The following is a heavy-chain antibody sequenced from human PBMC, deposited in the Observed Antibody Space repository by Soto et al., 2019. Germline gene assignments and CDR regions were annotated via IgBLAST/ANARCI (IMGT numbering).Heavy chain of an antibody. J-gene: IGHJ4*02. D-gene: IGHD3-16*01. CDR2: ISKNDSHI. V-gene: IGHV3-48*02. Sequence: EVQLVESGGGLVQPGGSLTLSCAASEFTFSSYDMSWVRQAPGKGLEWLSYISKNDSHIYYSDSVKGRLPISRDNAKDSLYLQMNSLRDEDPAVYFCARGFSYASLGLWGQGTLVTVSS. CDR3: ARGFSYASLGL. CDR1: EFTFSSYD.